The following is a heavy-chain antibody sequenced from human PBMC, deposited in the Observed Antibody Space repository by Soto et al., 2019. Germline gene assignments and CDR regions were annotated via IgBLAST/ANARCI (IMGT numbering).Heavy chain of an antibody. CDR3: AKGLEYYDILTGYFGLDY. Sequence: LRLSCAASGFTFSSYGMHWVRQAPGKGLEWVAVISYDGSNKYYADSVKGRFTISRDNSKNTLYLQMNSLRAEDTAVYYCAKGLEYYDILTGYFGLDYWGQGTLVTVSS. V-gene: IGHV3-30*18. CDR1: GFTFSSYG. J-gene: IGHJ4*02. D-gene: IGHD3-9*01. CDR2: ISYDGSNK.